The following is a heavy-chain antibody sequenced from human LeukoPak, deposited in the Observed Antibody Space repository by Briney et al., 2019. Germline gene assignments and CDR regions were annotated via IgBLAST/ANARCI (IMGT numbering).Heavy chain of an antibody. J-gene: IGHJ5*02. CDR3: ARVSPNGVRYL. Sequence: LGGSLRLSCAASGFTFSDYYMSWIRQAPGKGLEWVSYISSSGSTIYYADSVKGRFTISRDNAKNPLYLQMNSLRAEDTAVYYCARVSPNGVRYLWGQGTLVTVSS. D-gene: IGHD2-8*01. V-gene: IGHV3-11*01. CDR1: GFTFSDYY. CDR2: ISSSGSTI.